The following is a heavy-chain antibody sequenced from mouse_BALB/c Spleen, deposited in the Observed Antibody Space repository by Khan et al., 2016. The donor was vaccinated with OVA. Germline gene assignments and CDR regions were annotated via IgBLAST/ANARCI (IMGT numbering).Heavy chain of an antibody. V-gene: IGHV1-5*01. CDR3: TRPDDAYYFDY. Sequence: VQLQQSGTVLVRPGASVKMSCKASGYTFTSYWMHWVQQRPGQGLEWIGAIYPGNSETTYNQKFRGKAKLTTVTSASTAYMQLSSLTNEDSAVYYCTRPDDAYYFDYWGQGTTLTVSS. J-gene: IGHJ2*01. CDR1: GYTFTSYW. D-gene: IGHD2-3*01. CDR2: IYPGNSET.